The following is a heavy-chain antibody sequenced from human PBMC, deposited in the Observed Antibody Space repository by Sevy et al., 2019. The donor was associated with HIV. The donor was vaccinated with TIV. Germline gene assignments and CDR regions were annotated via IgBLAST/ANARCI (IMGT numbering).Heavy chain of an antibody. CDR1: GYTLSSYG. Sequence: ASVKVSCKASGYTLSSYGISWVRQAPGQGLEWMGWINTYNGNTKYAQKLQGRITMTTDTATSTAYMEVRSLRSDDTAVYYCARDKSVQVIFAVVRYNYGMDVWGQGTTVTVSS. V-gene: IGHV1-18*01. J-gene: IGHJ6*02. CDR2: INTYNGNT. CDR3: ARDKSVQVIFAVVRYNYGMDV. D-gene: IGHD3-3*01.